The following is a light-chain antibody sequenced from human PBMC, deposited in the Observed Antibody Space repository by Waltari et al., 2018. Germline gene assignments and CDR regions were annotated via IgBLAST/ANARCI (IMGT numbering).Light chain of an antibody. CDR2: DVT. CDR3: SSYTSSSSYVL. Sequence: QSALTQPASVSGSPGQSIAISCTGTSSGVGGYNYVSWYQQHPGKAPKLMIYDVTNRPSGVSDRFSGSKSGNTASLTISGLQAEDEADYYCSSYTSSSSYVLFGGGTKLTVL. CDR1: SSGVGGYNY. J-gene: IGLJ2*01. V-gene: IGLV2-14*03.